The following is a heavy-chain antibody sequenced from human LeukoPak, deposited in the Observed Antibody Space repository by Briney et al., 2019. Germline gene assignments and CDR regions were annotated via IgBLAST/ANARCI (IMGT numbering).Heavy chain of an antibody. J-gene: IGHJ4*02. CDR1: GGSISTYC. Sequence: SETLSLTCTVSGGSISTYCWNWIRQPPGKGLEWIGNIYYSGGTNYNPSLKSRVTISVDTSKNQFSLKLSSVTAADTAVYYCARRLWPDYWGQGTLVTVSS. D-gene: IGHD3-10*01. CDR2: IYYSGGT. CDR3: ARRLWPDY. V-gene: IGHV4-59*12.